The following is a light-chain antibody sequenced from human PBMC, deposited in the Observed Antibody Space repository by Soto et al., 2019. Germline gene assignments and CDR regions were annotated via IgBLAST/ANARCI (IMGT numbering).Light chain of an antibody. CDR1: ESISNW. Sequence: IQLTQSPTTLPASVGDRVTLTCRASESISNWLAWYQQRPGTAPKLLIYHASILETAVPSRFSGNGSGTEFTLTISSLQPGDFATYDCQQYRTYSFGQGPRVEI. V-gene: IGKV1-5*01. CDR2: HAS. CDR3: QQYRTYS. J-gene: IGKJ1*01.